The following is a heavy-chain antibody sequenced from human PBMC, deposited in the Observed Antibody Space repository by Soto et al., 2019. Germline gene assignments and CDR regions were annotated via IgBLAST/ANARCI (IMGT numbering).Heavy chain of an antibody. CDR1: GFTLTSYG. V-gene: IGHV3-23*01. CDR3: AKDGTTTGIHYYAMDG. Sequence: EVQLLESGGGLVQPGGSLRLSCEVSGFTLTSYGMNWVRQAPDKGLEWVSTIGRGGDTYYADSVKGRFTLSRDNSKNTLFLQRNSLRAEDTALYFCAKDGTTTGIHYYAMDGWGQGTTVTVSS. CDR2: IGRGGDT. J-gene: IGHJ6*02. D-gene: IGHD1-1*01.